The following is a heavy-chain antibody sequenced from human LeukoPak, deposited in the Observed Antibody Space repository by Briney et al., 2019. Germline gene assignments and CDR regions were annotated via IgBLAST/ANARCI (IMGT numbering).Heavy chain of an antibody. J-gene: IGHJ4*02. V-gene: IGHV3-30*04. CDR1: GFTLSNYH. D-gene: IGHD6-19*01. Sequence: GRSLRLPCAASGFTLSNYHMHWVRQAPGRGLEWVALIPHDGGGKQYAASVQDRFTISRDNSENTVYLQMNSLRHDDAAVYFCAREGYTSGRTAAFDFWGRGTLVTVSS. CDR3: AREGYTSGRTAAFDF. CDR2: IPHDGGGK.